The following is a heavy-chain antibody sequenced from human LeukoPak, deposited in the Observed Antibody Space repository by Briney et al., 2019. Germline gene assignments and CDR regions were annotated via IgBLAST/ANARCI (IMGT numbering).Heavy chain of an antibody. J-gene: IGHJ5*01. CDR3: ARTAYSSGYFPNWFDS. Sequence: SETLSLTCSISGGSITTHYWSWIRQPPGKGLEWIGYIYHTGINKYNPSLKSRVTISVDTSKKQFSLKLSSVTAADTAVYYCARTAYSSGYFPNWFDSWGQGTLVTASS. D-gene: IGHD3-22*01. CDR1: GGSITTHY. CDR2: IYHTGIN. V-gene: IGHV4-59*03.